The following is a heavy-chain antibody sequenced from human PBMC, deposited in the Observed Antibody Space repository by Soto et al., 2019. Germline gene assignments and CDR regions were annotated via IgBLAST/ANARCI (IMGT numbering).Heavy chain of an antibody. CDR3: ARKYSYGWGNVHGMDV. J-gene: IGHJ6*02. Sequence: PGGSLRLSCAASGFTFSSYSMNWVRQAPGKGLEWVSSISSSSSYIYYADSVKGRFTISRDNAKNSLYLQMNSLRAEDTAVYYCARKYSYGWGNVHGMDVWGQGTTVTV. CDR1: GFTFSSYS. CDR2: ISSSSSYI. V-gene: IGHV3-21*01. D-gene: IGHD5-18*01.